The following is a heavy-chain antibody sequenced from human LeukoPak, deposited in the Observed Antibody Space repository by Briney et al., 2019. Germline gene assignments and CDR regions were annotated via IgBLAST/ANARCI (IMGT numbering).Heavy chain of an antibody. CDR2: ITGTSGST. J-gene: IGHJ4*02. V-gene: IGHV3-23*01. CDR3: AQPSGWYPAFDY. CDR1: GFTFSSYA. Sequence: GGSLRLSCAASGFTFSSYAMSWVRQAPGKGLEWVSTITGTSGSTYYADSVKGWFTISRDNSKNTLYLQMNSLSDEDTAVYYCAQPSGWYPAFDYWGQGTLVTVSS. D-gene: IGHD6-19*01.